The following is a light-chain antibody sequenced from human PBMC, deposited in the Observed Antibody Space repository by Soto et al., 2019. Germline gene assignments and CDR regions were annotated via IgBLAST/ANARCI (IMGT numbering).Light chain of an antibody. CDR3: QQYKNWPPLT. J-gene: IGKJ4*01. CDR1: QSIGNN. Sequence: EVVMTQSPATLSVSPGESATLSCRASQSIGNNLAWYQHKPGQAPRLLIYGASTRATGIPVRFSGSGSGTEFTLTISSLQSEDFAVYYCQQYKNWPPLTFGGGTKVGIK. CDR2: GAS. V-gene: IGKV3-15*01.